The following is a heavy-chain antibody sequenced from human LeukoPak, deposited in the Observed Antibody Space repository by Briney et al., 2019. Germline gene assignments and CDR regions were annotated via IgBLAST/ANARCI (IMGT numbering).Heavy chain of an antibody. CDR1: GGSISSYY. D-gene: IGHD2-21*02. J-gene: IGHJ4*02. CDR2: LYTSGST. Sequence: PSETLSLTCTVSGGSISSYYWSWIRQPAGKGLEWIGRLYTSGSTNYNPSLKSRVTMSVDTSKNQLSLKLTSVTAADTAIYYCARVPPTCGDDCYEDYWGQGTLVTVSS. CDR3: ARVPPTCGDDCYEDY. V-gene: IGHV4-4*07.